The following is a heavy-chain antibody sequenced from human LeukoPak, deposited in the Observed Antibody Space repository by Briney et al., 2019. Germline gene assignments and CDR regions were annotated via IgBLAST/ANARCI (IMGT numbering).Heavy chain of an antibody. D-gene: IGHD2-2*02. V-gene: IGHV1-69*04. CDR3: ARDHIVVVPAAISDERFDP. Sequence: ASVKVSCKASGGTFSSYTISWVRPAPGQGLEWMGRIIPILGIANYAQKFQGRVTITADKSTSTAYMELSSLRSEDTAVYYCARDHIVVVPAAISDERFDPWGQGTLVTVSS. CDR2: IIPILGIA. J-gene: IGHJ5*02. CDR1: GGTFSSYT.